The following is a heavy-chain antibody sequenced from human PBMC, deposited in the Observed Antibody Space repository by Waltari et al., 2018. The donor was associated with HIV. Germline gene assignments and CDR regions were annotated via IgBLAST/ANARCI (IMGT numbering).Heavy chain of an antibody. Sequence: QLQLQESGPGLVKPSQTLTLTCTVYGASCSSGTYYWSWIRQPAGQRLEWIGGIYTSASTNYNPSLKSRVTISVDTSKNQFSLQLSSVTAADTAVYYCARDPAPSLYCSSTSCSGRGWFDPWGQGTLVTVSS. CDR2: IYTSAST. CDR1: GASCSSGTYY. V-gene: IGHV4-61*02. D-gene: IGHD2-2*01. J-gene: IGHJ5*02. CDR3: ARDPAPSLYCSSTSCSGRGWFDP.